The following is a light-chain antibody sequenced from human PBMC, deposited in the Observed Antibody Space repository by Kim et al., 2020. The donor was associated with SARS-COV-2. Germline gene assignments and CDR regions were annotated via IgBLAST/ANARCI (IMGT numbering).Light chain of an antibody. Sequence: GQRCYLCGSRISSNIGINSLHWYHLFPWTGPKLLIYSDDRRPSGVPDRFSGSKSGTSASLALRGLLSDDEADYYCATWDDSLEAWVFGGGTQLTVL. V-gene: IGLV1-44*01. CDR3: ATWDDSLEAWV. CDR2: SDD. CDR1: SSNIGINS. J-gene: IGLJ3*02.